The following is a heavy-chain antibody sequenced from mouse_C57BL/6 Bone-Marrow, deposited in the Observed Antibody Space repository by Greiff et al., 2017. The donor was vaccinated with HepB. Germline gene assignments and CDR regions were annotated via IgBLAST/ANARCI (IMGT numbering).Heavy chain of an antibody. J-gene: IGHJ4*01. CDR1: GYAFSGYW. D-gene: IGHD1-1*01. CDR3: ARDYEYAMDY. V-gene: IGHV1-80*01. CDR2: IYPGDGDT. Sequence: QVQLKQSGAELVKPGASVKISCKASGYAFSGYWMNWVKQRPGKGLEWIGQIYPGDGDTNYNGKFKGKATLTADKSSSTAYMQLSSLTSEDSAVYFCARDYEYAMDYWGQGTSVTVSS.